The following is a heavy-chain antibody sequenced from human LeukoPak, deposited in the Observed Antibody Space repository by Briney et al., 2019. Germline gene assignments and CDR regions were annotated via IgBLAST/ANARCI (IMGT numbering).Heavy chain of an antibody. CDR1: GFTFSSYS. CDR2: ISSSSSYI. D-gene: IGHD1-26*01. CDR3: ARDPYSGTYGDTYYYYMDV. Sequence: PGGSLRLSCAASGFTFSSYSMNWVRQAPGKGLEWVSSISSSSSYIYYADSVKGRFTISRDNARNSLYLQMNSLRAEDTAVYYCARDPYSGTYGDTYYYYMDVWGKGTTVTISS. V-gene: IGHV3-21*01. J-gene: IGHJ6*03.